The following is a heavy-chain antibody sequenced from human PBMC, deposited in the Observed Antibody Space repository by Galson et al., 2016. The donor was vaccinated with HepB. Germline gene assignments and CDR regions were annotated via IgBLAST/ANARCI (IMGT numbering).Heavy chain of an antibody. CDR1: GYTFSGFF. Sequence: SVKVSCKASGYTFSGFFIHWVRQAPGQGLEWMGWINPESGGTYYARKFQDSVTMTRDTSTSTAYMEVSRLRPDDTAVYFCAVVLAYDPLTGNPSDYYGMDVGGPGTPVTVSS. D-gene: IGHD3-9*01. CDR3: AVVLAYDPLTGNPSDYYGMDV. J-gene: IGHJ6*02. V-gene: IGHV1-2*04. CDR2: INPESGGT.